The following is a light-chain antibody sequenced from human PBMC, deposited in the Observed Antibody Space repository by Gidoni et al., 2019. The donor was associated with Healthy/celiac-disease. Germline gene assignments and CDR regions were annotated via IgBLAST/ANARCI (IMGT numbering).Light chain of an antibody. Sequence: DIQRTQSPSSLSASVGDRVTITCQASQDISNYLNGYQQKPGKAPKLLIYDASNLETGVPSRFSGSGSGTDFTFTISSLQPEDIATYYCQQYDNLPPLTFGGGTKVEIK. CDR1: QDISNY. J-gene: IGKJ4*01. CDR2: DAS. V-gene: IGKV1-33*01. CDR3: QQYDNLPPLT.